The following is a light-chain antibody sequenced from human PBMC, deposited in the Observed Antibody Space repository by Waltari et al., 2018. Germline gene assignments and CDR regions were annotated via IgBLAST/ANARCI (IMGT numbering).Light chain of an antibody. CDR2: DVT. Sequence: QSALTQPASVSGSPGQSIAFSCTGTSSDVGGYNYVSWYQQHPGKAPKLMIYDVTKRPSGISNRFSGSKSGYTASLTISGLQAEDEADYYCISYTSRGTYVFGTGTKVTVL. J-gene: IGLJ1*01. V-gene: IGLV2-14*01. CDR1: SSDVGGYNY. CDR3: ISYTSRGTYV.